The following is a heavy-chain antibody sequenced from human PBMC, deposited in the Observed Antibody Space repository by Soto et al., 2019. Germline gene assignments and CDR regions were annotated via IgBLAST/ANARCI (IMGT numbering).Heavy chain of an antibody. V-gene: IGHV4-39*01. CDR2: IYYSGST. Sequence: SVTLSLTCTVSGDSLSSSSYYWGWIRQPPGKGLEWIGSIYYSGSTYYNPSLKSRVTISVDTSKSQFSLKLSSVTAADTAVYYCARDYGDRYYFDYWGQGTLVTVSS. CDR3: ARDYGDRYYFDY. D-gene: IGHD4-17*01. CDR1: GDSLSSSSYY. J-gene: IGHJ4*02.